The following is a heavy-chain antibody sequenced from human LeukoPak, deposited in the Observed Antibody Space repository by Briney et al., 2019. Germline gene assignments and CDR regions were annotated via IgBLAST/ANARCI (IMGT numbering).Heavy chain of an antibody. CDR3: ATGARCLPS. J-gene: IGHJ5*02. CDR1: GFTFSSYA. V-gene: IGHV3-23*01. CDR2: ISGSGGST. D-gene: IGHD5-24*01. Sequence: PGGSLRLSCAASGFTFSSYAMSWVRQAPGKGLEWVSAISGSGGSTYYADSVKGRFTISTDNSKNTLYLQMDNLRAEDTAIYYCATGARCLPSWGQGTLVTVSS.